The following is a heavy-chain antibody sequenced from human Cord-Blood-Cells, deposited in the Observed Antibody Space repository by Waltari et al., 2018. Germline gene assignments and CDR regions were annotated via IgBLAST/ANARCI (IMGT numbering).Heavy chain of an antibody. V-gene: IGHV4-4*02. J-gene: IGHJ4*02. CDR1: GGSISSSNW. D-gene: IGHD7-27*01. Sequence: QVQLQASGPGLVKTSGTLSLTCAVSGGSISSSNWWSRVRQPPGKGLEWIGEIDHSGSTNYNPSLKSRVTISVDKSKNQFSLKLSSVTAADTAVYYCASYWGVRGYFDYWGQGTLVTVSS. CDR2: IDHSGST. CDR3: ASYWGVRGYFDY.